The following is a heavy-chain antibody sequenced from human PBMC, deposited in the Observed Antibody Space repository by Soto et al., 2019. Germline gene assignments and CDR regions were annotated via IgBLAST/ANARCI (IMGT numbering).Heavy chain of an antibody. Sequence: QVQLVQSGAEVKKPGSSVRVSCKASGGTFTSYAINWVRQAPGQGLEWVGGIIPIFNTANYGPKFQGRVTITVDEPTSTAYMDLSSLRSEDTAVYYCAEVRITETAVFSDWGQGTLVTVSS. CDR1: GGTFTSYA. J-gene: IGHJ4*02. D-gene: IGHD1-7*01. CDR2: IIPIFNTA. V-gene: IGHV1-69*01. CDR3: AEVRITETAVFSD.